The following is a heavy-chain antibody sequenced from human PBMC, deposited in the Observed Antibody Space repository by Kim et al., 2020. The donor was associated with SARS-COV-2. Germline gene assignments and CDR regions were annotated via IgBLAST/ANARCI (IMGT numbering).Heavy chain of an antibody. V-gene: IGHV3-49*04. CDR3: ARSRLAYEYMDV. Sequence: GGSLRLSCTASGFTFSDYYMAWVRLAPGKGLEWVGLIRTNTYGGTSEYAPSVKDRFTGSRDDYNSVAYLQLNSLRSADTAVYYCARSRLAYEYMDVWGKG. J-gene: IGHJ6*03. CDR1: GFTFSDYY. CDR2: IRTNTYGGTS. D-gene: IGHD3-16*01.